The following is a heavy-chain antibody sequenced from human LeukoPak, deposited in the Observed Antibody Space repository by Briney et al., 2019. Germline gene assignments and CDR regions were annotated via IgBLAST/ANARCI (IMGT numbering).Heavy chain of an antibody. V-gene: IGHV4-4*09. J-gene: IGHJ3*02. D-gene: IGHD3-16*01. CDR3: ARHPIVFGGSSGAFDI. Sequence: SETLSLTCTVSGASISDSYWSWIRQPPGKGLEWIGYIHTSGGSVYNPSLLGRVSISADMSKNQFSLNVNSVTAADTAVYFCARHPIVFGGSSGAFDIWGQGAMVTVTS. CDR2: IHTSGGS. CDR1: GASISDSY.